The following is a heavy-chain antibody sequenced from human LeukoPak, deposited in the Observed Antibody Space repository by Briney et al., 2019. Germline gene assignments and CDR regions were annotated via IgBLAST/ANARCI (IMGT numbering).Heavy chain of an antibody. J-gene: IGHJ4*02. CDR1: GFTFSSYA. Sequence: PGGSLRLSCAASGFTFSSYAMHWVRQAPGKGLEWVAVISYDGSNKYYADSVKGRFTISRDNSKNTLYLQMNSLRAEDTAVYYCARAGGYGDYGLDYWGQGTLVTVSS. V-gene: IGHV3-30-3*01. CDR3: ARAGGYGDYGLDY. CDR2: ISYDGSNK. D-gene: IGHD4-17*01.